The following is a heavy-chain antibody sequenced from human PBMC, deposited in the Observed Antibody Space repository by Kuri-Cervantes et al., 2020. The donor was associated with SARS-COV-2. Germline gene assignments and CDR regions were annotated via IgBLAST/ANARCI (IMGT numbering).Heavy chain of an antibody. CDR1: GFTFSSYW. J-gene: IGHJ5*02. CDR3: ARDYSDYVWGTYNWFDP. D-gene: IGHD3-16*01. Sequence: LSLTCAASGFTFSSYWMYWVRQAPGKGLEWVANIKQDGSEKYYVDSVRGRFTISRDNAKNSLYLQMNSLRADDTAMYYCARDYSDYVWGTYNWFDPWGQGTLVTVSS. V-gene: IGHV3-7*03. CDR2: IKQDGSEK.